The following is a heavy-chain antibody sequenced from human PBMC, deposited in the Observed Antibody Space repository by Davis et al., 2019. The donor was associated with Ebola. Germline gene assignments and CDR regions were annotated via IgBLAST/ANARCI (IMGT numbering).Heavy chain of an antibody. Sequence: SVKVSCKASGGTFSSDTITWVRQAPGQGLEWMGRIIPVVDTKDYAQKFQGRVTLTADKATNTAYMELSGLRFDDTAVYYCARGKWFDPWGQGTLVSVTS. CDR1: GGTFSSDT. CDR3: ARGKWFDP. V-gene: IGHV1-69*08. CDR2: IIPVVDTK. J-gene: IGHJ5*02.